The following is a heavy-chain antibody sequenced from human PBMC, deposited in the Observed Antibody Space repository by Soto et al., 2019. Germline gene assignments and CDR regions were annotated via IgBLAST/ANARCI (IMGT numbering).Heavy chain of an antibody. Sequence: QVQLVESGGGVVQPGRSLRLSCAASGFTFSSYGMHWVRQAPGKGLEWVAVIWYDGSNKYYADSVKGRFTISRDNSKHTLYLQMNSLRAEDTAVYYCARRGWVSTVKHYYMDVWGKGTTVTVSS. D-gene: IGHD3-16*01. CDR3: ARRGWVSTVKHYYMDV. V-gene: IGHV3-33*01. J-gene: IGHJ6*03. CDR2: IWYDGSNK. CDR1: GFTFSSYG.